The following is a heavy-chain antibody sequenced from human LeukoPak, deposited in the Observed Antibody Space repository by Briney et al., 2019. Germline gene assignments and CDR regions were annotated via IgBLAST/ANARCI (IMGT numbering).Heavy chain of an antibody. D-gene: IGHD6-13*01. CDR1: GGSISSGSYY. V-gene: IGHV4-61*02. CDR3: ARGRRGLYSSSWLSPLIYYSDY. CDR2: IYTSGST. J-gene: IGHJ4*02. Sequence: SETLSLTCTVSGGSISSGSYYWSWIRQPAGKGLEWIGRIYTSGSTNYNPSLKSRVTISVDTSKNQFSLKLSSVTAADTAVYYCARGRRGLYSSSWLSPLIYYSDYWGQGTLVTVSS.